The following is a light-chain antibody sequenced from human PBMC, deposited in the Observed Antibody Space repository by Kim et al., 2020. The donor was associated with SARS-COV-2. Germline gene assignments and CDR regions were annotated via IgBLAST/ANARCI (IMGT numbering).Light chain of an antibody. CDR2: GAS. CDR3: QQYGSSPPIT. V-gene: IGKV3-20*01. J-gene: IGKJ5*01. Sequence: PGERATLACRASQGVSSSYLAWYQQKPGQAPRLLIYGASSRATGIPDRFGGSGSGTDFTLTISRLEPEDFAVYYCQQYGSSPPITFGQGTRLGIK. CDR1: QGVSSSY.